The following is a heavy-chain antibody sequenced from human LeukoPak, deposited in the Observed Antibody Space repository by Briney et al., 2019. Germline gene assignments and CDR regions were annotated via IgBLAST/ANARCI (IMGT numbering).Heavy chain of an antibody. CDR1: GYTLTDNH. CDR3: ARELGINAFDV. Sequence: GASVKVSCKASGYTLTDNHLYWVRQAPGRGLEWMGWIDPNSGVTNFAQNFQGGLTMTTDTSISTAYMELSRLTSDDTTVYYCARELGINAFDVWGQGTLVTVFS. J-gene: IGHJ3*01. D-gene: IGHD7-27*01. V-gene: IGHV1-2*02. CDR2: IDPNSGVT.